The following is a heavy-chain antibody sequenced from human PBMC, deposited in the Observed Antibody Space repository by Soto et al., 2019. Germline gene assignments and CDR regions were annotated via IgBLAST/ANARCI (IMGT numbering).Heavy chain of an antibody. CDR1: GFTFSSYF. V-gene: IGHV3-23*01. CDR2: ISRSSGST. CDR3: ARGSFYYYMDV. J-gene: IGHJ6*03. Sequence: DVQLLESGGGLVQPGGSLRLSCAASGFTFSSYFMTWVRQAPGKGLEGVSSISRSSGSTYYADYVRGRFTISRDNSKNTLYLQMNSLRAEDTAVYYCARGSFYYYMDVWGKGTTVTVSS.